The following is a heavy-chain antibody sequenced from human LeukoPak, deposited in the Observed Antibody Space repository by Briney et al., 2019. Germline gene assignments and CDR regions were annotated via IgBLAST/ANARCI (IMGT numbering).Heavy chain of an antibody. D-gene: IGHD6-6*01. CDR2: IYYSGST. CDR1: GGSISSGGYY. J-gene: IGHJ4*02. V-gene: IGHV4-31*03. Sequence: SETLSLTCTVSGGSISSGGYYWSWIRQHPGKGLEWIGYIYYSGSTYYNPSLKSRVTISVDTSKNQFSLKLSSVTAADTAVYYCARAPRSGSSYYFDYWGQGTLVTVSS. CDR3: ARAPRSGSSYYFDY.